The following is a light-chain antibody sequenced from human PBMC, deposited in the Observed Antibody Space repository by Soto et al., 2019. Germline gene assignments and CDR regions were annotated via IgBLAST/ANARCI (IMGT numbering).Light chain of an antibody. V-gene: IGKV3-20*01. CDR1: QRIISSY. CDR2: GAS. J-gene: IGKJ5*01. CDR3: QLYGRSPLIT. Sequence: EIVLTQSPATLSSFPGDRVTLSCRAIQRIISSYLAWYQQKPGQAPRLLIYGASSRATGIPDRFSGSGSGAAFTLTISRLEPEDLAVYYCQLYGRSPLITFGQGTRLEIK.